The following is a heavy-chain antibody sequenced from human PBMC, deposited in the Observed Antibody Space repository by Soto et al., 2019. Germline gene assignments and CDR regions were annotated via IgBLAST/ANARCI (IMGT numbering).Heavy chain of an antibody. J-gene: IGHJ6*02. Sequence: QVQLQESGPGLVKPSGTLSLTCAVSGGSISSSNWWSWVRQPPGKGLEWIGEIYHSGSTHYNPSLKSRVTISVDKSKNQFSLKLSSVTAADTAVYYCASDYGDLILRTNYYGMDVWGQGTKVTVSS. CDR2: IYHSGST. D-gene: IGHD4-17*01. CDR3: ASDYGDLILRTNYYGMDV. CDR1: GGSISSSNW. V-gene: IGHV4-4*02.